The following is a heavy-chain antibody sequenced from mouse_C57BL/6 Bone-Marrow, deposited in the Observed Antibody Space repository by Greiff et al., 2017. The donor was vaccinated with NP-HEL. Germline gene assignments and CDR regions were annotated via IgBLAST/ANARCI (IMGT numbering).Heavy chain of an antibody. D-gene: IGHD1-1*01. J-gene: IGHJ3*01. Sequence: EVMLVESGGDLVKPGGSLKLSCAASGFTFSSYGMSWVRQTPDKRLEWVATISSGGSYTYYPDSVKGRFTISRDNAKNTLYLQMSSLKSEDTAIYYCASPYHYGGSRPGFADRGQGPLVTVAA. V-gene: IGHV5-6*01. CDR2: ISSGGSYT. CDR3: ASPYHYGGSRPGFAD. CDR1: GFTFSSYG.